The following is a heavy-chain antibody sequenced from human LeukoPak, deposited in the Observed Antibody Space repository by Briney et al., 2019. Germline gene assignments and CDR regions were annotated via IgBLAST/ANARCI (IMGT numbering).Heavy chain of an antibody. D-gene: IGHD5-18*01. V-gene: IGHV3-74*01. CDR1: GFNFSRYW. Sequence: GGSLRLSCVASGFNFSRYWMHWVRQAPGKGLVWVSRVNNDGSSPSYADSVKGRFSISRDNAKNTLYLQMDSLRAEDTAVYYCAKGAGYSYGRDAFDIWGQGTMVTVSS. J-gene: IGHJ3*02. CDR2: VNNDGSSP. CDR3: AKGAGYSYGRDAFDI.